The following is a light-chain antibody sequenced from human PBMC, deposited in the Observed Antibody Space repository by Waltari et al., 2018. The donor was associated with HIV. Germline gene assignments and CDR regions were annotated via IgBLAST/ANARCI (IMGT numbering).Light chain of an antibody. CDR2: GNS. Sequence: QSVLTQPPSVSGAPGQRVTISCTGRSSTIGAGSDVHWYQQIPGTAPKLLIYGNSNRPSGVPDRFSGSKSGTSASLAITGLQAEDEADYYCQSYDSSLSGSSVFGTGTKVTVL. J-gene: IGLJ1*01. CDR1: SSTIGAGSD. V-gene: IGLV1-40*01. CDR3: QSYDSSLSGSSV.